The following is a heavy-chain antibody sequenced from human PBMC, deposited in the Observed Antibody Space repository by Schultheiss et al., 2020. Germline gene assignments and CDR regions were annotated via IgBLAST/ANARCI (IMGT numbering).Heavy chain of an antibody. Sequence: SVTVSCKVSGYTLTELSMHWVRQAPGKGLEWMGGIIPIFGTANYAQKFQGRVTITADESTSTAYMELSSLRAEDTAVYYCARASQRLYDSSGYNYYYYYGMDVWGQGTTVTV. CDR3: ARASQRLYDSSGYNYYYYYGMDV. V-gene: IGHV1-69*13. CDR2: IIPIFGTA. D-gene: IGHD3-22*01. J-gene: IGHJ6*02. CDR1: GYTLTELS.